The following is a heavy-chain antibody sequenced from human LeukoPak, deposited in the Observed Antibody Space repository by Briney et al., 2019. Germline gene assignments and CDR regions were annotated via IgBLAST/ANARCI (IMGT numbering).Heavy chain of an antibody. Sequence: SETLSLTCTVSGGSISSYYWSWIRQPPGKGLEWIGYIYYSGSTNYNPSLKSRVTISVDTSKNQFSLKLSSVTAADTAVYYCARGEMATMGDYWGQGTLVTVSS. CDR3: ARGEMATMGDY. J-gene: IGHJ4*02. V-gene: IGHV4-59*01. CDR1: GGSISSYY. CDR2: IYYSGST. D-gene: IGHD5-24*01.